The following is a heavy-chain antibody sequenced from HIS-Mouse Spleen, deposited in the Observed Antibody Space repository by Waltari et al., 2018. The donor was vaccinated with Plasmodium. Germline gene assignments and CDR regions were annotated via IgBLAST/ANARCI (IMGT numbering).Heavy chain of an antibody. Sequence: QVQLVESGGGVVQPGRSLRLSCAASGFTFSSYGMHWFRQAPGQGLEWVAVISYDGSNKYYADSVKGRFTISRDNSKNTLYLQMNSLRAEDTAVYYCAKDSGQLGYCTNGVCFDYWGQGTLVTVSS. CDR3: AKDSGQLGYCTNGVCFDY. D-gene: IGHD2-8*01. J-gene: IGHJ4*02. CDR2: ISYDGSNK. V-gene: IGHV3-30*18. CDR1: GFTFSSYG.